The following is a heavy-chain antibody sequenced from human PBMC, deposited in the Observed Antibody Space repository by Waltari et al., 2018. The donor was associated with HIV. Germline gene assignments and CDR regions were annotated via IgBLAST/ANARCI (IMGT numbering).Heavy chain of an antibody. CDR2: IYYSGST. V-gene: IGHV4-39*01. CDR3: ARHSDPTVTPLYYYYGMDV. D-gene: IGHD4-17*01. Sequence: QLQLQESGPGLVNPSDTLSLTCTVSGGSISSKNYYWGWIRQPPGTELEWIGSIYYSGSTFYNPSLKSRVTISVDTSKKQFSLKLRSVTAAETAVYYCARHSDPTVTPLYYYYGMDVWGQGTTVTVSS. CDR1: GGSISSKNYY. J-gene: IGHJ6*02.